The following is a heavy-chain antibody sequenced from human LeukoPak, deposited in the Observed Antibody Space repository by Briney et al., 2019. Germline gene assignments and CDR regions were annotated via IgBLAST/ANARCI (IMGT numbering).Heavy chain of an antibody. J-gene: IGHJ2*01. Sequence: PSETLSLTCTVSGGSISSSSYYWGWLRQPPGKGLEWIGSISYSGSTYYNPSLKSRVTISVDTSKNQFSLKLTSVTAADTAVYYRARQGGRGWKYQLLYRPNWYFDLWGRGTLVTVSS. CDR3: ARQGGRGWKYQLLYRPNWYFDL. V-gene: IGHV4-39*01. CDR2: ISYSGST. D-gene: IGHD2-2*02. CDR1: GGSISSSSYY.